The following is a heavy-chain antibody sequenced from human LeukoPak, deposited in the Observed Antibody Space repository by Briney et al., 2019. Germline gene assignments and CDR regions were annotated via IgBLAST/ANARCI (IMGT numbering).Heavy chain of an antibody. CDR1: GGSISSGGYS. J-gene: IGHJ4*02. CDR3: ARARDLSTSCPFDY. Sequence: SQTLSLTCAVSGGSISSGGYSWSWIRQPPGKGLEWIGYIYHSGSTYYNPSLKSRVTISVDRSKNQFSLKLSSVTAADTAVYYCARARDLSTSCPFDYWGQGTLVTVSS. D-gene: IGHD2-2*01. CDR2: IYHSGST. V-gene: IGHV4-30-2*01.